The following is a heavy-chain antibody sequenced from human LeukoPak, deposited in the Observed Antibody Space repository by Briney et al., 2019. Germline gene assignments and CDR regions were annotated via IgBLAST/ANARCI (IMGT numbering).Heavy chain of an antibody. CDR2: MKQDGSET. CDR3: ARDEYTSPCDY. Sequence: GGSLRLSCAASGFTFSSYSMNWVRQAPGKGLEWVANMKQDGSETYNVDSVKGRFTISRDNAKNSLYLQMSSLRADDTAVYYCARDEYTSPCDYWGQGTLVTVSS. V-gene: IGHV3-7*01. J-gene: IGHJ4*02. D-gene: IGHD2-2*01. CDR1: GFTFSSYS.